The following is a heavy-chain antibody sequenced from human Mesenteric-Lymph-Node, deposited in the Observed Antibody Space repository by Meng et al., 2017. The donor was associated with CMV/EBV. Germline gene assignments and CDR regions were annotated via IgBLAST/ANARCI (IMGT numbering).Heavy chain of an antibody. V-gene: IGHV3-23*01. CDR1: GFTLRNYA. Sequence: GESLKISCAVSGFTLRNYAMTWVRQAPGKGLEWVSAISGSGGSTYYADSVKGRFTISRDNAKNSLYLQMNSLRAEDTAVYYCARTDIVVVPAAIEAFDIWGQGTMVTVSS. J-gene: IGHJ3*02. CDR3: ARTDIVVVPAAIEAFDI. D-gene: IGHD2-2*01. CDR2: ISGSGGST.